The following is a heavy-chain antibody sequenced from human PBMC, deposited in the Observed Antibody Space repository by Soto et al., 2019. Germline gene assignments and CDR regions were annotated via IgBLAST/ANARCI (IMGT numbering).Heavy chain of an antibody. CDR1: GFTFTSSA. V-gene: IGHV1-58*02. CDR3: AADGWGFGELLED. CDR2: VVVGSGNT. D-gene: IGHD3-10*01. J-gene: IGHJ4*02. Sequence: QMQLVQSGPEVKKPGTSVKVSCKASGFTFTSSAMQWVRQARGKRLEWRGCVVVGSGNTNYAQKFQERVTITRDMSTTACYMELGSLGSEVTAVDYCAADGWGFGELLEDWGQGTLVTVSS.